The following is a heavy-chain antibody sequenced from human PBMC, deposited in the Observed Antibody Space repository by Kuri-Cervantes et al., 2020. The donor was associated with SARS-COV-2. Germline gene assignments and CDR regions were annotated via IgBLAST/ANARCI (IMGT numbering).Heavy chain of an antibody. Sequence: SETLSLTCAVSGDSVSGYFWSWIRQPADKGLEWIGRIFTIGSTNYNPSLESRVTMSVDTSKNQVSLRLTSATAAGTAVYYCGRVSWLQLWHRYSDSWGQGTLVTVSS. D-gene: IGHD5-24*01. CDR1: GDSVSGYF. J-gene: IGHJ4*02. V-gene: IGHV4-4*07. CDR3: GRVSWLQLWHRYSDS. CDR2: IFTIGST.